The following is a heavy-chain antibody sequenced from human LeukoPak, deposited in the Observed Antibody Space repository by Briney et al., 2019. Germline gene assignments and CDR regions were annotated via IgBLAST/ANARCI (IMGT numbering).Heavy chain of an antibody. D-gene: IGHD3-10*01. CDR1: GFTFSTHA. CDR2: ILYDGSNK. V-gene: IGHV3-30-3*01. J-gene: IGHJ4*02. CDR3: ARVPYGSGTYTDY. Sequence: GRSLRLSCAASGFTFSTHAMHWVRQAPGKGLEWVALILYDGSNKHYADSVKSRLTISRDNSKNTLYLQMSSLRAEDTAVYYCARVPYGSGTYTDYWGQGTLVTVSS.